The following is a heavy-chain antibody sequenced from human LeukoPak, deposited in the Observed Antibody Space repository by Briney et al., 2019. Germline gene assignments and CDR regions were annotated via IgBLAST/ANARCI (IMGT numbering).Heavy chain of an antibody. Sequence: GGSLRLSCAASGFTFSTNAMSWVRQAPGKGLEWVSANSGRTGSTYYSDSVKGRFTISRDNSRSTLYLRMDSLRAEDTAVYYCAKEESSTWPACFDMWGQGTLVTVAS. D-gene: IGHD6-6*01. CDR1: GFTFSTNA. CDR3: AKEESSTWPACFDM. V-gene: IGHV3-23*01. J-gene: IGHJ3*02. CDR2: NSGRTGST.